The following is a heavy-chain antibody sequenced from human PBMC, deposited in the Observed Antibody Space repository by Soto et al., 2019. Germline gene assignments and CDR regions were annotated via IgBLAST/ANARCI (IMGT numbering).Heavy chain of an antibody. J-gene: IGHJ6*02. CDR3: AAGEPGGTTMVRVPYWYYGMDV. CDR2: IYHSGST. D-gene: IGHD3-10*01. CDR1: GYSISSGYY. V-gene: IGHV4-38-2*01. Sequence: LSLTCAVSGYSISSGYYWGWIRQPPGKGLEWIGSIYHSGSTYYNPSLKSRVTISVDTSKNQFSLKLSSVTAADTAVYYCAAGEPGGTTMVRVPYWYYGMDVWGQGTTVTVSS.